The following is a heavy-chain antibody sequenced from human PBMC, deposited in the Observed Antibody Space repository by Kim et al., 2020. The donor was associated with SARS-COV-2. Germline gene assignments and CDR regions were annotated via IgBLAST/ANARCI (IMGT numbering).Heavy chain of an antibody. J-gene: IGHJ6*02. Sequence: GGSLRLSCAASGFTFSSYAMSWVRQAPGKGLEWVSAISGSGGSTYYADSVKGRFTISRDNSKNTLYLQMNSLRAEDTAVYYCAKALGRTASTMVRGVCPYGMDVWGQGTTVTVSS. D-gene: IGHD3-10*01. CDR3: AKALGRTASTMVRGVCPYGMDV. CDR2: ISGSGGST. V-gene: IGHV3-23*01. CDR1: GFTFSSYA.